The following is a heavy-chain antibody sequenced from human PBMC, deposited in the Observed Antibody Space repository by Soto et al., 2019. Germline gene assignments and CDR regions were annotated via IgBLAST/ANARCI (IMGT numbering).Heavy chain of an antibody. D-gene: IGHD2-2*01. V-gene: IGHV5-51*01. CDR3: ARGVVPAAIGYNWFEP. Sequence: GESLKISCKGSGYSFTSYWIGWVRQMPGKGLEWMGIIYPGDSDTRYSPSFQGQVTISADKSISTAYLQWSSLKASDTAMYYCARGVVPAAIGYNWFEPWGQGTLVTVSS. J-gene: IGHJ5*02. CDR1: GYSFTSYW. CDR2: IYPGDSDT.